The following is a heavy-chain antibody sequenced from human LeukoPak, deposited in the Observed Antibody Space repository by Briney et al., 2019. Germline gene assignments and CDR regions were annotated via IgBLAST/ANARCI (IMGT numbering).Heavy chain of an antibody. Sequence: GGSLRLSCAASGFTFSSYGMHWVRQAPDKGLEWVAVISYDGSNKYYADSVKGRFTISRDNSKNTLYLQMNSLRAEDTAVYYCAKDGTAMVYDAFDIWGQGTMVTVSS. D-gene: IGHD5-18*01. J-gene: IGHJ3*02. V-gene: IGHV3-30*18. CDR3: AKDGTAMVYDAFDI. CDR1: GFTFSSYG. CDR2: ISYDGSNK.